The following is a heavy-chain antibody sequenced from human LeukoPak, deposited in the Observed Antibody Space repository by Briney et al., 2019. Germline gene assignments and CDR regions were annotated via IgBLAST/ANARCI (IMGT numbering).Heavy chain of an antibody. Sequence: GGSLRLSCAASGFTFSKYAMTSVRQAPGKGLELVSAITARGTTTYYADSVKGRFTISRDDSKNTLSLQMDSLSAEDTALYYCAKYISDSGAYYAFDYWGQGTLVTVSS. CDR3: AKYISDSGAYYAFDY. V-gene: IGHV3-23*01. J-gene: IGHJ4*02. D-gene: IGHD3-10*01. CDR1: GFTFSKYA. CDR2: ITARGTTT.